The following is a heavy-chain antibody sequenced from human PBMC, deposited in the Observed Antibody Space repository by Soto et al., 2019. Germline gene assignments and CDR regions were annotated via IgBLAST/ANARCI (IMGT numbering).Heavy chain of an antibody. CDR3: AKDLEPGNYYYMDV. CDR1: GFTFSSYA. J-gene: IGHJ6*03. V-gene: IGHV3-23*01. CDR2: ISGSGGST. D-gene: IGHD1-1*01. Sequence: GGSLRLSCAASGFTFSSYAMSWVRQAPGKGLEWVSAISGSGGSTYYADSVKGRFTISRDNSKNTLYLQMNSLRAEDTAVYYCAKDLEPGNYYYMDVWGKGTTVTVSS.